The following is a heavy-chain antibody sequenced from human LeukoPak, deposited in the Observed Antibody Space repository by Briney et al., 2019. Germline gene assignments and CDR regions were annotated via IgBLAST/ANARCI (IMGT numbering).Heavy chain of an antibody. CDR2: IYPGDSDT. CDR3: ARVLEYGSGSYFLSNYYYYYMDV. V-gene: IGHV5-51*01. CDR1: GYSFTSYW. D-gene: IGHD3-10*01. J-gene: IGHJ6*03. Sequence: GESLKISCKGSGYSFTSYWIGWVRQMPGKGLEWMGIIYPGDSDTRYSPSFQGQVTISADKSISTAYLQWSSLKASDTAMYYCARVLEYGSGSYFLSNYYYYYMDVWGKGTTVTISS.